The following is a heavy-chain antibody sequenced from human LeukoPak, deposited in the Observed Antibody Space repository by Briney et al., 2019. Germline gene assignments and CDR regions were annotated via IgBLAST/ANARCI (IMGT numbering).Heavy chain of an antibody. D-gene: IGHD6-19*01. Sequence: PGGSLRLSCAASGFTFSSYGMHWVRQARGKGLEWVAFIRFDGSHQSYGGSVKGRFTISRDNSKNTLYLQMNTLRAEDTAVYHCAKVGGIAVAGYYYMDVWGTGTTVTVSS. CDR1: GFTFSSYG. CDR2: IRFDGSHQ. V-gene: IGHV3-30*02. J-gene: IGHJ6*03. CDR3: AKVGGIAVAGYYYMDV.